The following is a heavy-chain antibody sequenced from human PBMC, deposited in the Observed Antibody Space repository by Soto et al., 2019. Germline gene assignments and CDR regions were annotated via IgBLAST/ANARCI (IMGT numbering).Heavy chain of an antibody. CDR3: ARELLFYDSDGFSWDDAFDI. CDR1: GGSLSSSAYS. D-gene: IGHD3-22*01. V-gene: IGHV4-30-2*01. CDR2: IYQSGST. Sequence: QMHLQESGSGLVKPSQTLSLTCAVSGGSLSSSAYSWGWIRQPPGKGLQWIGFIYQSGSTYYNPSLESRVTMSLDRPKNQFSLKLSSVTAADTAVYYCARELLFYDSDGFSWDDAFDIWGQGTMVTVSS. J-gene: IGHJ3*02.